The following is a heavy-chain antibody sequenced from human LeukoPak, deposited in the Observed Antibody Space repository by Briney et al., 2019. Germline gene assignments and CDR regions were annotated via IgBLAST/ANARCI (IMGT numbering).Heavy chain of an antibody. D-gene: IGHD3-10*01. CDR3: ARLVVRGMNLDY. CDR2: IYTSGST. V-gene: IGHV4-61*02. CDR1: GGSISSGSYY. Sequence: SETLSLTCTVSGGSISSGSYYWSWIRQPAGKGLEWIGRIYTSGSTNYNPSLKSRVTISVDTSKNQFSLKLSSVTAADTAVYYCARLVVRGMNLDYWGRGTLVTVSS. J-gene: IGHJ4*02.